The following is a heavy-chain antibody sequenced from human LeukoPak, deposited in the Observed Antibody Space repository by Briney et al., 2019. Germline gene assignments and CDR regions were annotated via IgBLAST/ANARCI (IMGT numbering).Heavy chain of an antibody. J-gene: IGHJ4*02. Sequence: SCKASGYTFTSYYMHWVRQAPGKGLHWVAVISYDGTNKYYADSVKGRFTISRDNSKNTLYLQLNSLRPEDTALYYCARDGYCSSTGCSAYFFDSWGQGTLVTVSS. CDR3: ARDGYCSSTGCSAYFFDS. CDR1: GYTFTSYY. V-gene: IGHV3-30-3*01. D-gene: IGHD2-2*03. CDR2: ISYDGTNK.